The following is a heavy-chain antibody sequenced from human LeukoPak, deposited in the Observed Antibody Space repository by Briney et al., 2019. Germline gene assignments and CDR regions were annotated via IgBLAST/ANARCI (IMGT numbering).Heavy chain of an antibody. J-gene: IGHJ4*02. CDR3: TKTEDYGDYIDY. CDR1: GFTFSSTW. D-gene: IGHD4-17*01. V-gene: IGHV3-30*18. CDR2: ISYDGSNK. Sequence: GGSLRLSCAASGFTFSSTWMHWVRQAPGKGLEWVAVISYDGSNKYYADSVKGRFTISRDNSKNTLYLQMNSLRAEDTAVYYCTKTEDYGDYIDYWGQGTLVTVSS.